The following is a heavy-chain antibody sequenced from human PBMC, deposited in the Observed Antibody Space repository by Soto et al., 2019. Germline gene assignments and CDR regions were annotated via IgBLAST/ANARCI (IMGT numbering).Heavy chain of an antibody. J-gene: IGHJ3*02. D-gene: IGHD3-3*01. Sequence: GGSPRLACAPYGIICSSSAIHRVRQAPGKRLEWLAVISYDGSNKYYAAPVKGRFTISRDDSKNTLYLLMNSLKAEETAVYYCTIIPPLRRITIFGVVMTSAFDIWGQGTMVTGSS. CDR1: GIICSSSA. V-gene: IGHV3-30-3*01. CDR2: ISYDGSNK. CDR3: TIIPPLRRITIFGVVMTSAFDI.